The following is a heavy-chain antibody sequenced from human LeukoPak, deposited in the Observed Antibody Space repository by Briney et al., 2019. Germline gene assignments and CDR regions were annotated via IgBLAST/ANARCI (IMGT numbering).Heavy chain of an antibody. V-gene: IGHV4-59*08. CDR2: IYYSGST. CDR1: GGSISSYY. CDR3: ASSYYYDGSGFQWFY. J-gene: IGHJ4*02. D-gene: IGHD3-22*01. Sequence: PSETLSLTCTVSGGSISSYYWSWIRQPPGKGLEWIGYIYYSGSTNYNPSLKSRVTISVDTSKNQFSLKLSSVTAADTAVYYCASSYYYDGSGFQWFYWGQGTLVTVSS.